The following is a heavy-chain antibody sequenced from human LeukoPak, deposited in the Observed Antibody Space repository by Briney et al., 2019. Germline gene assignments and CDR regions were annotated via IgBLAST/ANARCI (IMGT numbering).Heavy chain of an antibody. CDR2: ISWNSGSI. V-gene: IGHV3-9*01. Sequence: PGRSLRLSCAASGLTFGDYAMHWVRQAPGKGLEWVSGISWNSGSIGYADSVKGRFTISRDNAKNSLYLQMNSLRAEDTALYYCAKDGERFGELFYPGYWGQGTLVTVSS. D-gene: IGHD3-10*01. CDR1: GLTFGDYA. J-gene: IGHJ4*02. CDR3: AKDGERFGELFYPGY.